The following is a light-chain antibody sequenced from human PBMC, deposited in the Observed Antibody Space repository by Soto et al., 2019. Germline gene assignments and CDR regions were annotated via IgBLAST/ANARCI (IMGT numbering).Light chain of an antibody. CDR2: DAS. V-gene: IGKV3-11*01. CDR1: QSVGSF. Sequence: EIVLTQSPATLSLSPGESATLSCRASQSVGSFLGWYQQKPGQAPRLLIYDASNRATGIPARFSGSGSGTDLTLTISSLEPDDFAVYYCQQRYYGYTFGQGTKVEIK. J-gene: IGKJ2*01. CDR3: QQRYYGYT.